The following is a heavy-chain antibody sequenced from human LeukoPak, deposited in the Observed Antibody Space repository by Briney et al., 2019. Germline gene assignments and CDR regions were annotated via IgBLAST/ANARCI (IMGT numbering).Heavy chain of an antibody. Sequence: GGSLRLSCAASGFTFSSYAMSWVRQAPGKGLEWVSYITSGGTTIYYADSVKGRFTISRDNAKNSLYLQMNSLRAEDTAVYYCARDSSSWYSYYYYYYMDVWGKGTTVTISS. V-gene: IGHV3-48*01. CDR1: GFTFSSYA. CDR3: ARDSSSWYSYYYYYYMDV. J-gene: IGHJ6*03. CDR2: ITSGGTTI. D-gene: IGHD6-13*01.